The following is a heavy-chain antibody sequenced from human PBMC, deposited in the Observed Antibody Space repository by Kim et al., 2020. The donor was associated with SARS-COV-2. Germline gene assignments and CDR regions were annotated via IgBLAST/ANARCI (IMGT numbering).Heavy chain of an antibody. CDR1: GYTFTSYY. V-gene: IGHV1-46*01. CDR2: INPSGGST. CDR3: ARARITMIVVVKYYYYGMDV. Sequence: ASVKVSCKASGYTFTSYYMHWVRQAPGQGLEWMGIINPSGGSTSYAQKFQGRVTMTRDTSTSTVYMELSSLRSEDTAVYYCARARITMIVVVKYYYYGMDVWGQGTTVTVSS. D-gene: IGHD3-22*01. J-gene: IGHJ6*02.